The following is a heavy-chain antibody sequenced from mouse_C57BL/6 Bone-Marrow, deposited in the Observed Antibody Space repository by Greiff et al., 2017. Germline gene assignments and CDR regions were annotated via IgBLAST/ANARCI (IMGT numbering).Heavy chain of an antibody. CDR2: ISYDGSN. J-gene: IGHJ2*01. D-gene: IGHD2-3*01. CDR1: GYSITSGYY. CDR3: ARNYDGYSYYFDY. Sequence: EVQLQESGPGLVKPSPSLSLTCSVTGYSITSGYYWNWIRQFPGNKLEWMGYISYDGSNNYNPSLKNRISITRDTSKNQFFLKLNSVTTEDTATYYCARNYDGYSYYFDYWGQGTTLTVSS. V-gene: IGHV3-6*01.